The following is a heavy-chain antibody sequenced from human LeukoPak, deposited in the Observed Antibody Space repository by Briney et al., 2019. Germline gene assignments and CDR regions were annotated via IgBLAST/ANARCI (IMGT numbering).Heavy chain of an antibody. CDR3: ARDSGYSSYGDFDH. V-gene: IGHV3-43*02. Sequence: GGSLRLSCAASGFTFDDYAMHWVRQAPGKGLEWVSLISGDGGSTYYADSVKGRFTISRDNSKNSLYLQMNSLRAEDTAVYYCARDSGYSSYGDFDHWGQGTLVTVSS. D-gene: IGHD4-11*01. J-gene: IGHJ4*02. CDR1: GFTFDDYA. CDR2: ISGDGGST.